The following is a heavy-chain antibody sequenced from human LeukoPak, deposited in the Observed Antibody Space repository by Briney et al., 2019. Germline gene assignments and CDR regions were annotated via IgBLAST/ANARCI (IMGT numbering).Heavy chain of an antibody. D-gene: IGHD5-18*01. CDR3: ARLRDTVTSASDY. J-gene: IGHJ4*02. CDR2: ISSSGGYI. CDR1: GFSIKSYS. V-gene: IGHV3-21*01. Sequence: GGSLRLSCAASGFSIKSYSMTWVRQAPGKGLEWVATISSSGGYIYYADSVKGRFTISRDTVQNSLFLQLNSLRVEDAAVYNCARLRDTVTSASDYWGQGTLVTVSS.